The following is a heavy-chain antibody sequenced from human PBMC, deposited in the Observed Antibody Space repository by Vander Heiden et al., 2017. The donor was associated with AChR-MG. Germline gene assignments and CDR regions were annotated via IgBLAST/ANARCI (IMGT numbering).Heavy chain of an antibody. J-gene: IGHJ4*02. D-gene: IGHD3-10*01. CDR1: GFTLSRDW. CDR2: IKQDGSEK. CDR3: ARAGGSGSYYPF. Sequence: EVQLVVSGGGLVQPGGSLSLLCAASGFTLSRDWMSWVRQAPGKGLEWVANIKQDGSEKYYVDSVKGRFTISRDNAKSSLDLQMNSLRAEGAAVYDCARAGGSGSYYPFWGQGTLVTVSS. V-gene: IGHV3-7*03.